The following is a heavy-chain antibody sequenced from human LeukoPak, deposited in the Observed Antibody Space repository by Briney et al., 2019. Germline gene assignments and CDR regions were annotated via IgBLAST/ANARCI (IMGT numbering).Heavy chain of an antibody. V-gene: IGHV3-21*01. D-gene: IGHD1-1*01. CDR1: GFTFSSYS. CDR2: ISSSSSYI. J-gene: IGHJ3*02. Sequence: GGSLRLSCAASGFTFSSYSMNWVRQAPGKGLEWVSSISSSSSYIYYADSVKGRFTISRDNAENSLYLQMNSLRAEDTAVYYCARDQGYNWNDDGAFDIWGQGTMVTVSS. CDR3: ARDQGYNWNDDGAFDI.